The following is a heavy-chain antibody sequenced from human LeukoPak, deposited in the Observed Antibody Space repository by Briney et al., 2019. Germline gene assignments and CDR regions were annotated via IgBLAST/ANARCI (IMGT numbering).Heavy chain of an antibody. V-gene: IGHV3-30*02. Sequence: WGSLRLSCAASGFTFSSYGMHWVRQAPGKGLEWVAFIRYDGSNKYYADSVKGRFTISRDNSKNTLYLQMNSLRAEDTAVYYCAKDLVDTAMVTSVGLDYCGQGTLVTVSS. D-gene: IGHD5-18*01. J-gene: IGHJ4*02. CDR2: IRYDGSNK. CDR1: GFTFSSYG. CDR3: AKDLVDTAMVTSVGLDY.